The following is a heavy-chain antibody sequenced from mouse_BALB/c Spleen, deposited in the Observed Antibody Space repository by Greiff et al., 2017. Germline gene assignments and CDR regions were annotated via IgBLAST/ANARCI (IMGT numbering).Heavy chain of an antibody. D-gene: IGHD2-1*01. CDR3: ARDYGNYVSAMDY. CDR1: GYSITSGYY. V-gene: IGHV3-6*02. J-gene: IGHJ4*01. Sequence: EVQLQESGPGLVKPSQSLSLTCSVTGYSITSGYYWNWIRQFPGNKLEWMGYISYDGSNNYNPSLKNRISITRDTSKNQFFLKLNSVTTEDTATYYCARDYGNYVSAMDYWGQGTSVTVSS. CDR2: ISYDGSN.